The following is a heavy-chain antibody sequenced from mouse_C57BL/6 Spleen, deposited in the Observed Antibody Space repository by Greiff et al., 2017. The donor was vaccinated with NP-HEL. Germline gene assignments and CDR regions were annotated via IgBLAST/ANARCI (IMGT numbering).Heavy chain of an antibody. CDR3: ARGHARRDYGMDD. V-gene: IGHV1-55*01. CDR1: GYTFTSYW. D-gene: IGHD2-12*01. CDR2: IYPGSGST. Sequence: QVQLQQPGAELVKPGASVKMSCKASGYTFTSYWITWVKQRPGQGLEWIGDIYPGSGSTNYNEKFKSKATLTVDTSSSTAYMQLSSLTSEESAGYYCARGHARRDYGMDDGGQGTSVTV. J-gene: IGHJ4*01.